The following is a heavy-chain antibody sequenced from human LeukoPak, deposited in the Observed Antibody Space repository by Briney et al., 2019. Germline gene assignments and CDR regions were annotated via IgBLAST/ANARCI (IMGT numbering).Heavy chain of an antibody. CDR3: AKDWKVSQLLFGELWGYNWFDP. Sequence: PGGSLRLSCAASGFTFSSYAMSWVRQAPGKGLEWVSAISGSGGSTYYADSVKGRFTISRDNSKNTLYLQMNSLRAEDTAVYYCAKDWKVSQLLFGELWGYNWFDPWGQGTLVTVSS. CDR2: ISGSGGST. D-gene: IGHD3-10*01. V-gene: IGHV3-23*01. CDR1: GFTFSSYA. J-gene: IGHJ5*02.